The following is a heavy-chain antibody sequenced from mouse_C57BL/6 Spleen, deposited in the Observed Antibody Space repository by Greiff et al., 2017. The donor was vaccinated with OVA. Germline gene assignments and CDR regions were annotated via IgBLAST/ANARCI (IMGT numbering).Heavy chain of an antibody. CDR2: IDPETGGT. Sequence: VQRVESGAELVRPGASVTLSCKASGYTFTDYEMHWVKQTPVHGLEWIGAIDPETGGTAYNQKFKGKAILTADKSSSTAYMELRSLTSEDSAVYYCTRNPLITTVVSFDYWGQGTTLTVSS. CDR1: GYTFTDYE. J-gene: IGHJ2*01. V-gene: IGHV1-15*01. D-gene: IGHD1-1*01. CDR3: TRNPLITTVVSFDY.